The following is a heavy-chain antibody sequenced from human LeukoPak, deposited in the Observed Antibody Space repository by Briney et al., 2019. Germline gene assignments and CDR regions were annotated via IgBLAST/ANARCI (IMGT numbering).Heavy chain of an antibody. Sequence: GGSLRLSCAAYGFTFSSYSMNWVRQAPGKGLEWVSAISSSSSYIYYADSEKGGFTISRDNAKNSLYLQMNSLRAEDTAVYYCGTVLDYDSSGYSYYYYYGMDVWGQGTTVTVSS. CDR1: GFTFSSYS. J-gene: IGHJ6*02. D-gene: IGHD3-22*01. CDR3: GTVLDYDSSGYSYYYYYGMDV. CDR2: ISSSSSYI. V-gene: IGHV3-21*01.